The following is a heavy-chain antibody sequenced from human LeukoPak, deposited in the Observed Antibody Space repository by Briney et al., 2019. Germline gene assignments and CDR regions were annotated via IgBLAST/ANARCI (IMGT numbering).Heavy chain of an antibody. CDR3: ARDSRALPITGTKFYYYYYGMDV. D-gene: IGHD1/OR15-1a*01. V-gene: IGHV4-61*08. CDR1: GGSISSGGYY. J-gene: IGHJ6*02. CDR2: IYYSGST. Sequence: SETLSLTCTVSGGSISSGGYYWSWIRQPPGKGLEWIGYIYYSGSTNYNPSLKSRVTISVDTSKNQFSLKLSSVTAADTAVYYCARDSRALPITGTKFYYYYYGMDVWGQGTTVTVSS.